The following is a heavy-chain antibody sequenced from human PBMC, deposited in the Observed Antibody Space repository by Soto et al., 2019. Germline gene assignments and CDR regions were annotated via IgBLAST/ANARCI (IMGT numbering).Heavy chain of an antibody. D-gene: IGHD2-8*01. CDR2: ISSSGSTI. V-gene: IGHV3-11*01. Sequence: GGSLRLSCAASGFTFSDYYMSWIRQAPGKGLEWVSYISSSGSTIYYADSVKGRFTISRDNAKNSLYLQMNSLRAEDTAVYYCARVVGFTNGVCPNWFDPSCQGTLVTLSS. J-gene: IGHJ5*02. CDR3: ARVVGFTNGVCPNWFDP. CDR1: GFTFSDYY.